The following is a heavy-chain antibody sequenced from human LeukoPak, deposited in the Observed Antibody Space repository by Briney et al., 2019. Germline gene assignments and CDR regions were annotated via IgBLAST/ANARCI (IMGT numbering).Heavy chain of an antibody. V-gene: IGHV3-30*18. CDR2: ISYDGSYK. CDR1: GFTFNSYG. D-gene: IGHD5-18*01. Sequence: GRSLRLSCAASGFTFNSYGMHWVRQAPGKGPEWVAVISYDGSYKYYADSVKGRFTISRDNSKNTLYLQMNSLRVEDTAVYYCTKGDRGNSYGYLGYLDYRGQGTLVTVSS. CDR3: TKGDRGNSYGYLGYLDY. J-gene: IGHJ4*02.